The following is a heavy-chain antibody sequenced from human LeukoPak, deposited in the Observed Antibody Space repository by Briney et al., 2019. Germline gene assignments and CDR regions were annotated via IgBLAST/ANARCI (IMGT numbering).Heavy chain of an antibody. CDR1: GGSISSGAYY. CDR2: IYDSGST. CDR3: ARDRVAGWFDP. D-gene: IGHD3-10*01. J-gene: IGHJ5*02. V-gene: IGHV4-31*03. Sequence: NSSQTLSLTRTVSGGSISSGAYYWSWIRQHPGKGLEWIGYIYDSGSTYYNPSLKSRVTISVDTSKNLFSLRLNSVTAADTAVYYCARDRVAGWFDPWGQGTLVTVSS.